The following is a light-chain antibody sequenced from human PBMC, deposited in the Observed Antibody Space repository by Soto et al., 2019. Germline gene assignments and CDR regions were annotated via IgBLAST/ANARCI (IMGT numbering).Light chain of an antibody. CDR1: QSVSSSY. CDR2: DAS. Sequence: ELVMTQSPGTLSLSTGERATLSCRTSQSVSSSYLAWYQQKPGQAPRLLIYDASTRATGIPARFSGSGSGTDFTLTIGSLEPEDFAVYYCQQRSNWPPSITFGQGTRLEIK. V-gene: IGKV3-11*01. CDR3: QQRSNWPPSIT. J-gene: IGKJ5*01.